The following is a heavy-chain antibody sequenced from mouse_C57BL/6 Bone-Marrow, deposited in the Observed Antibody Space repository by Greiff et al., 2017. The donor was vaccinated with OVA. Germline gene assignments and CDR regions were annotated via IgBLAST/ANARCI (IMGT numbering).Heavy chain of an antibody. CDR3: ARDGVYYGSLDY. V-gene: IGHV5-16*01. J-gene: IGHJ2*01. D-gene: IGHD1-1*01. Sequence: EVKLMESEGGLVQPGSSMKLSCTASGFTFSDYYMAWVRQVPEKGLEWVANINYDGSSTYYLDSLKSRFIISRDNAKNILYLQMSSLKSEDTATYYCARDGVYYGSLDYWGQGTTLTVSS. CDR2: INYDGSST. CDR1: GFTFSDYY.